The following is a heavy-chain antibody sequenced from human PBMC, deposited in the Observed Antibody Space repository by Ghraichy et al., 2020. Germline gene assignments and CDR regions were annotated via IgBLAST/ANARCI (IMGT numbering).Heavy chain of an antibody. Sequence: GGSLRLSCTGSGFTFSDYAMTWVRQAPGRALHRVSALSARADGTDVADSVKGRFTISSDNSQDTLYLQMNTLTLDDTATYYCAKARDSSGYYYPVAFDSWRQGRLVTVSS. J-gene: IGHJ4*02. CDR2: LSARADGT. CDR1: GFTFSDYA. CDR3: AKARDSSGYYYPVAFDS. D-gene: IGHD3-22*01. V-gene: IGHV3-23*01.